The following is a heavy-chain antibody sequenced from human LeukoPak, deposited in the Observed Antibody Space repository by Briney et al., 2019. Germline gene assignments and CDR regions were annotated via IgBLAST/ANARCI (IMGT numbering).Heavy chain of an antibody. V-gene: IGHV3-23*01. CDR1: GFTFSSYA. Sequence: GGSLRLSCAASGFTFSSYAMSWVRQAPGKGLEWVSSITTSGDNTYYADSVKGRFTISRDNSKNTLCLQMNSLRAEDTAVYYCARDRALRYFDWLSQGPSNYYYGMDVWGQGTTVTVSS. J-gene: IGHJ6*02. CDR2: ITTSGDNT. D-gene: IGHD3-9*01. CDR3: ARDRALRYFDWLSQGPSNYYYGMDV.